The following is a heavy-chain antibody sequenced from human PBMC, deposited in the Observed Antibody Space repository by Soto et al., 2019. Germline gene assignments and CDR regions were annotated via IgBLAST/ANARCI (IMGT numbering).Heavy chain of an antibody. J-gene: IGHJ3*02. CDR1: GYTFTSYG. CDR2: ISAYNGKA. D-gene: IGHD3-22*01. V-gene: IGHV1-18*01. CDR3: ARDRLYYDSSGYYSHDAFDI. Sequence: ASVKVSCKASGYTFTSYGISWVRQAPGQGLEWLGWISAYNGKANYAQRLQGRVTMTTDESTSTAYMELSSLRSEDTAVYYCARDRLYYDSSGYYSHDAFDIWGQGTMVTVSS.